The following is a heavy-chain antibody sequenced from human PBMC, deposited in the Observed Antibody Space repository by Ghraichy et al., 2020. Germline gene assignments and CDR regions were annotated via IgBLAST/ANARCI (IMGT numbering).Heavy chain of an antibody. J-gene: IGHJ4*02. CDR3: ARADYNSWNVLCDF. D-gene: IGHD1-1*01. CDR1: GGSISSGAYY. V-gene: IGHV4-31*03. Sequence: QTLSLTCTVSGGSISSGAYYWNWIRQHPVKGLEWIGYVFYSGITYYNPSLKSRVTMSVDTSKNHFSLMLDSVTAADTAVYYCARADYNSWNVLCDFWGQGTLVTVSS. CDR2: VFYSGIT.